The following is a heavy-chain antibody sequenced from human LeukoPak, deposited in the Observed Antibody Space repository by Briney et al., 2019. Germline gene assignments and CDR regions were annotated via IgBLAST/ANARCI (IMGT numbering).Heavy chain of an antibody. D-gene: IGHD3-10*01. CDR2: IHNSGTT. Sequence: SETLSLTCAVSGGPFSGYFCSWIRQSSGKGLEWIGEIHNSGTTNNNPSLNSRVTISEDTSKKQFYLNLSSVTAADSAVYYCARRYYYNLGSFPFDFWGQGTLVTVSS. CDR1: GGPFSGYF. J-gene: IGHJ4*02. CDR3: ARRYYYNLGSFPFDF. V-gene: IGHV4-34*01.